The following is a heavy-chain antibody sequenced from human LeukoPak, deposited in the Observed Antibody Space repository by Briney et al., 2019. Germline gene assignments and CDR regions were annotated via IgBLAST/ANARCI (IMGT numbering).Heavy chain of an antibody. CDR2: ISGSGGST. CDR1: GFTFSSYA. D-gene: IGHD2-2*01. V-gene: IGHV3-23*01. J-gene: IGHJ4*02. Sequence: LGGSLRLSCAASGFTFSSYAMSWVRQAPGKGLEWVSAISGSGGSTYYADSVKGRFTISRDNSKNTLYLQMNSLRAEDTAVYYCARDHVGYCSSTSCSYFDYWGQGTLVTVSS. CDR3: ARDHVGYCSSTSCSYFDY.